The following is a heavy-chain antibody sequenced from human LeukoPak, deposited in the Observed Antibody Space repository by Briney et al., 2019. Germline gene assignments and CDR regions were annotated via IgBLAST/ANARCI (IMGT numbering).Heavy chain of an antibody. CDR1: GGSISSYY. J-gene: IGHJ4*02. CDR2: IYYSGST. Sequence: PSETLSLTCTVSGGSISSYYWSWIRQPPGKGLEWIGYIYYSGSTNYNPSLKSRVTISVDTSKNQFSLKLSSVTAADTAVYYCAREGEFNYFGYWGQGTLVTVSS. D-gene: IGHD3-16*01. CDR3: AREGEFNYFGY. V-gene: IGHV4-59*01.